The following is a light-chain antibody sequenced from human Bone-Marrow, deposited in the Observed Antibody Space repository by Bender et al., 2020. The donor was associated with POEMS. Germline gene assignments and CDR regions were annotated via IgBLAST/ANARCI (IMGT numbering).Light chain of an antibody. CDR2: GNT. CDR3: AAWDAGLSGGV. J-gene: IGLJ3*02. V-gene: IGLV1-40*01. CDR1: NSNIGAGYD. Sequence: QSVVTQPPSVSGAPGQRVNISCTGNNSNIGAGYDVHWYQHLPGPAPHLLIFGNTNRPSGVPDRFSGSQSGTSASLAITGLQAEDEAVYYCAAWDAGLSGGVFGGGTKLTVL.